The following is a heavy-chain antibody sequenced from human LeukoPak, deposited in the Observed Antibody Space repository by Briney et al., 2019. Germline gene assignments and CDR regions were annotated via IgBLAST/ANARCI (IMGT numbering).Heavy chain of an antibody. Sequence: GGSLRLSCAASGFTFSSYEMNWVRQAPGEGLEWVSYISSSGSTIYYADSVKGRFTISRDNAKNSLYLQMNSLRAEDTAVYYCARGGDYGSYYFDYWGQGTLVTVSS. V-gene: IGHV3-48*03. CDR3: ARGGDYGSYYFDY. D-gene: IGHD4-17*01. J-gene: IGHJ4*02. CDR1: GFTFSSYE. CDR2: ISSSGSTI.